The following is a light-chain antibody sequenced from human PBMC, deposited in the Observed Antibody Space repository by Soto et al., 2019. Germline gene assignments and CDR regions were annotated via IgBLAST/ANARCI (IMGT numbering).Light chain of an antibody. V-gene: IGKV3-15*01. J-gene: IGKJ2*01. CDR3: QQYNNWYT. CDR2: GAS. CDR1: QSVSSN. Sequence: EIVMTQSAATLSVSPGERATLSCRATQSVSSNLVWYQQKPGQAPRLLIYGASTRATGIPARFSGSGSGTEFTLTISSLQSEEFAVYYCQQYNNWYTFGQGTKLEIK.